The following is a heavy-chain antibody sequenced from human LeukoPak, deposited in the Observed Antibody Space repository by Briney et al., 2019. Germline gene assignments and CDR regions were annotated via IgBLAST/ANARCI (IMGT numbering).Heavy chain of an antibody. Sequence: GTSLRLSCAASGFIFNNHGMHWVRQAPGKGLEWVAVTSSDLNVKLYADSVKGRFTISRDNSRSTLYLQMNSLRPEDTAIYYCAREGYYGSGSPPSLYFDYWGQGTLVTVSS. CDR2: TSSDLNVK. J-gene: IGHJ4*02. D-gene: IGHD3-10*01. CDR1: GFIFNNHG. V-gene: IGHV3-30*03. CDR3: AREGYYGSGSPPSLYFDY.